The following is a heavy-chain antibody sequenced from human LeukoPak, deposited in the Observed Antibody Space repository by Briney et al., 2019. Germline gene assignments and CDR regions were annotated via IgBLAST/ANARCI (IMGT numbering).Heavy chain of an antibody. CDR1: GGSISSYY. D-gene: IGHD6-25*01. V-gene: IGHV4-59*01. CDR2: IYYSGST. CDR3: ARDSGPDSFDI. Sequence: WETLSLTCTVSGGSISSYYWSWIRQPPGKGLEWIGYIYYSGSTNYNPSLKSRVTISVDTSKNQFSLKLSSVTAADTAVYYCARDSGPDSFDIWGQGTMVSVSS. J-gene: IGHJ3*02.